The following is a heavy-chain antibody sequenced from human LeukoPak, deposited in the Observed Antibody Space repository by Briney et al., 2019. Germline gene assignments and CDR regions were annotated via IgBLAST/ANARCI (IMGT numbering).Heavy chain of an antibody. CDR2: IYTSGST. CDR1: GGSISSGSYY. CDR3: AREGTIFGVVITYYFDY. J-gene: IGHJ4*02. Sequence: MPSETLSLTCTVSGGSISSGSYYWSWIRQPAGKGLEWIGRIYTSGSTNYNPSLKSRVTISVDTSENQFSLKLSSVTAADTAVYYCAREGTIFGVVITYYFDYWGQGTLITVSS. D-gene: IGHD3-3*01. V-gene: IGHV4-61*02.